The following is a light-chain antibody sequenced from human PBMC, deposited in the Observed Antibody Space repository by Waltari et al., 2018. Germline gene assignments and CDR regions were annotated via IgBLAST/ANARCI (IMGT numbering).Light chain of an antibody. Sequence: EIVLTQSPATLSVSPGERATLPCRASQSVSSNLAWYQQKPGKAPRHRIYGASTRATGIPARFSGSGSGTEFTLTISSLQSEDFAVYYCQQYNNWPLYTFGQGTKVEIK. CDR3: QQYNNWPLYT. CDR1: QSVSSN. J-gene: IGKJ2*01. CDR2: GAS. V-gene: IGKV3-15*01.